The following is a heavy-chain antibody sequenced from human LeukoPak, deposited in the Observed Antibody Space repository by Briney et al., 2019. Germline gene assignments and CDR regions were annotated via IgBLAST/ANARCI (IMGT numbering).Heavy chain of an antibody. Sequence: GRSLRLSCAASGFTFSSYAMHWVRQAPGKGLEWVAVISYDGSNKYYADSVKGRFTISRDNSKNTLYLQMNSLRAEDTAVYYCARDPSARRYALAAAGQFDYWGQGTLVTASS. J-gene: IGHJ4*02. D-gene: IGHD6-13*01. CDR3: ARDPSARRYALAAAGQFDY. V-gene: IGHV3-30-3*01. CDR2: ISYDGSNK. CDR1: GFTFSSYA.